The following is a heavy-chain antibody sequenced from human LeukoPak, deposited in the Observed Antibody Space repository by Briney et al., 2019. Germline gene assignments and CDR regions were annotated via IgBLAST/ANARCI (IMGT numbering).Heavy chain of an antibody. CDR3: ARDPGSGYEEHFDY. J-gene: IGHJ4*02. CDR2: ISSSGSTI. D-gene: IGHD5-12*01. V-gene: IGHV3-11*01. Sequence: PGGSLRLSCAAPGFIFSDYYMSWIRQAPGKGLEWVSYISSSGSTIYYADSVKGRFTISRDNAKDSLYLQMNSLRAEDTAVYYCARDPGSGYEEHFDYWGQGTLVTVSS. CDR1: GFIFSDYY.